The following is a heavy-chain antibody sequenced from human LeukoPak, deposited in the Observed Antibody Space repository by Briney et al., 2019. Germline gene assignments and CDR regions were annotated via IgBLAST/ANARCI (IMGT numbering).Heavy chain of an antibody. Sequence: PGGSLRLSCAASRFTFSSYNMNWVRHAPGKGLEAVSSISSSSSYIYYADSVKGRFTISRDNAKNSLYLQMNSLRAEDTAVYYCARDPGTAMFGGVADSDYWGQGTLVTVSS. CDR2: ISSSSSYI. D-gene: IGHD3-16*01. CDR3: ARDPGTAMFGGVADSDY. J-gene: IGHJ4*02. V-gene: IGHV3-21*01. CDR1: RFTFSSYN.